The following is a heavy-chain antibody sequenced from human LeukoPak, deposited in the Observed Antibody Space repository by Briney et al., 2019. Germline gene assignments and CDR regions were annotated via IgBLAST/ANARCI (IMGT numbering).Heavy chain of an antibody. V-gene: IGHV4-59*12. D-gene: IGHD3-3*01. CDR2: IYYSGST. J-gene: IGHJ4*02. Sequence: PSETLSLTCTVSGGSISSYYWSWIRQPPGKGLEWIGYIYYSGSTNYNPSLKSRVTISVDTSKNQFSLKLSSVTAADTAVYYCASFGVTPDWGQGTLVTVSS. CDR1: GGSISSYY. CDR3: ASFGVTPD.